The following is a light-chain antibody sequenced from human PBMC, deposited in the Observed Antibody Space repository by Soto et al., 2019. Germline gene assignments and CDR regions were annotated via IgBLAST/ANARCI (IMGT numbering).Light chain of an antibody. J-gene: IGKJ1*01. CDR2: KAS. CDR3: QQYNDNWT. CDR1: QSISSW. Sequence: DIQMTQSPSTLSASVGDRVTITCRASQSISSWLAWYQQKPRQAPKLLIYKASTLQSGVPSRFSGSGSGTEFTLAISSLQPDDSATYYCQQYNDNWTFGQGTKVDIK. V-gene: IGKV1-5*03.